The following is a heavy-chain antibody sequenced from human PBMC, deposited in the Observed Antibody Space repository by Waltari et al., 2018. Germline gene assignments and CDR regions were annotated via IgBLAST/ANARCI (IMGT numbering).Heavy chain of an antibody. CDR1: GGSISSYS. D-gene: IGHD5-12*01. Sequence: QVQLQESGPGLVKPSETLSLTCTVSGGSISSYSWSWIRPPAGKGLEWIGRIYTSGSTNYNPSLKSRVTMSVDTSKNQFSLKLSSVTAADTAVYYCAREKGSPGIVATIRDAFDIWGQGTMVTVSS. CDR2: IYTSGST. V-gene: IGHV4-4*07. CDR3: AREKGSPGIVATIRDAFDI. J-gene: IGHJ3*02.